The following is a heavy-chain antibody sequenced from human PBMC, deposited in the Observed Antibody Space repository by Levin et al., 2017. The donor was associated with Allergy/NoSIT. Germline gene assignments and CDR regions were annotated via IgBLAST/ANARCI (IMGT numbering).Heavy chain of an antibody. CDR1: GGSISSGGYY. Sequence: PSETLSLTCTVSGGSISSGGYYWSWIRQHPGKGLEWIGYIYYSGSTYYNPSLKSRVTISVDTSKNQFSLKLSSVTAADTAVYYCATGGGYQLHFDYWGQGTLVTVSS. CDR3: ATGGGYQLHFDY. J-gene: IGHJ4*02. D-gene: IGHD2-2*01. CDR2: IYYSGST. V-gene: IGHV4-31*03.